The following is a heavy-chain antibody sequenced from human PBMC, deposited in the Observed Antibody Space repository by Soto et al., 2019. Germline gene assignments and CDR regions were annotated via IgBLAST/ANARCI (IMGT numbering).Heavy chain of an antibody. Sequence: QVQLVQSGAEVKKPGSSVKVSCKASGGTFSSSAISWVRQAPGQGLEWMGGIIPIFGTANYAQKFQGRVTITADKSSSTAFMELSSLKSDDTAVYYCARDRLLSCFDIWGQGTMVTVSS. D-gene: IGHD4-17*01. CDR3: ARDRLLSCFDI. V-gene: IGHV1-69*06. CDR2: IIPIFGTA. J-gene: IGHJ3*02. CDR1: GGTFSSSA.